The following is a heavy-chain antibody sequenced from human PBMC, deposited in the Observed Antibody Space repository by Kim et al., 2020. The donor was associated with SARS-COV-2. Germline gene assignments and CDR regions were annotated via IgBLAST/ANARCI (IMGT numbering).Heavy chain of an antibody. CDR3: ARDRGLRYFGCAYSSHWFDP. J-gene: IGHJ5*02. V-gene: IGHV4-39*07. Sequence: SETLSLTCTVSGVSISRSSYYWGWIRQPPGKGLEWLGSMYYSGSTYYNPSLKSRVTISVDTSKNQFSLKLSSVTAADTAVYYWARDRGLRYFGCAYSSHWFDPWGQGTLVTVSS. CDR1: GVSISRSSYY. D-gene: IGHD3-9*01. CDR2: MYYSGST.